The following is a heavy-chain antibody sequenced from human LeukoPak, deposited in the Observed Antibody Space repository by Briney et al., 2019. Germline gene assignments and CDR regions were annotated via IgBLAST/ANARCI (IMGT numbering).Heavy chain of an antibody. V-gene: IGHV3-7*04. CDR1: GFTLSGYW. CDR2: IRQDGSET. Sequence: GGSLRLSCAASGFTLSGYWMNWVRQAPGKGLEWVANIRQDGSETYYMDSVKGRFTISRDNAKNSLYLEMNSLRAEDTAVYYCVRAGAAVPASSWDWGQGTLVTVSS. CDR3: VRAGAAVPASSWD. D-gene: IGHD6-19*01. J-gene: IGHJ4*02.